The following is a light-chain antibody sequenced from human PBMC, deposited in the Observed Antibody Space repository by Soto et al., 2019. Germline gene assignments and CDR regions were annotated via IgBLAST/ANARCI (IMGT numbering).Light chain of an antibody. V-gene: IGLV6-57*04. CDR2: EHN. Sequence: NFMLTQQHSVSESPGETVTISCTRTSGGIASNYVQWYQQRPGSAPTIVIYEHNQRPSGVPDRFSGSTDGSSNSASLTISGLQTEDEADYYCQSYDSSFFLFGGGTKLTVL. J-gene: IGLJ2*01. CDR3: QSYDSSFFL. CDR1: SGGIASNY.